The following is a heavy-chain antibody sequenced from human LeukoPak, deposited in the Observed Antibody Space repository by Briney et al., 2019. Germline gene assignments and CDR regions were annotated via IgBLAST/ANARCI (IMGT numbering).Heavy chain of an antibody. Sequence: SETLSLTCTVSGDSISSGGYYWSWIRQPPGKGLEWIGYIYYSGSTNYNPSLKSRVTISVDTSKNQFSLKLSSVTAADTAVYYCARRRYGDYVDYWGQGTLVTVSS. D-gene: IGHD4-17*01. CDR1: GDSISSGGYY. J-gene: IGHJ4*02. V-gene: IGHV4-61*08. CDR3: ARRRYGDYVDY. CDR2: IYYSGST.